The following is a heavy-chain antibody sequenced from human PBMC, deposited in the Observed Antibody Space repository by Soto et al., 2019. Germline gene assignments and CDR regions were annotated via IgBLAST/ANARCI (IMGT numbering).Heavy chain of an antibody. CDR1: GFTFSTYA. J-gene: IGHJ3*01. D-gene: IGHD2-21*01. Sequence: EVQLLQSGGGLVQPGGSLRLSCAASGFTFSTYAMTWVRQAPGKGLEWVSVVGASGGDTYYSDSVKGRFTISRDNSQNTLYLQMNNLRAEDTAVYYCTGPPTYSWVRDAFDVWGQGTMVTVSS. V-gene: IGHV3-23*01. CDR2: VGASGGDT. CDR3: TGPPTYSWVRDAFDV.